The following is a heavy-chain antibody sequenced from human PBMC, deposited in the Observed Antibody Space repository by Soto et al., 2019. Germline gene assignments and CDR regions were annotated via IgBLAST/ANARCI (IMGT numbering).Heavy chain of an antibody. CDR3: ATMTRGLINWFDP. CDR2: MHPNSGNT. Sequence: QVQLVQSEAEVKRPGASVKVSCKASGDTLSTYDINWLRQATGQGLEWMGWMHPNSGNTASAQKFQGRVTMTWNTSISTAYMELSSLTSEDTAVYYCATMTRGLINWFDPWGQGTQVTVSS. CDR1: GDTLSTYD. J-gene: IGHJ5*02. V-gene: IGHV1-8*01. D-gene: IGHD4-17*01.